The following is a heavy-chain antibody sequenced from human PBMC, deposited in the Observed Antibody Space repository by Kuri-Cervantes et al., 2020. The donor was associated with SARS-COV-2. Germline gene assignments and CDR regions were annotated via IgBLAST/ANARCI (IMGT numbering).Heavy chain of an antibody. CDR3: ARLPPNCSGGNCYDGYYYYGMDV. CDR2: IYPGDSDT. V-gene: IGHV5-51*01. Sequence: GESLKISCKGSGYSFTSYWIGWVRQMPGKGLEWMGIIYPGDSDTRYSPSFQGQVTISADKSISTAYLQWSSLKASDTAMYYCARLPPNCSGGNCYDGYYYYGMDVWGQGTTVTVSS. J-gene: IGHJ6*02. CDR1: GYSFTSYW. D-gene: IGHD2-15*01.